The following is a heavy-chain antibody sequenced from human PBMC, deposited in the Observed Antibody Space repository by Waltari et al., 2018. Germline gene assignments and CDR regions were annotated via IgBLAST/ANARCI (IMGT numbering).Heavy chain of an antibody. CDR2: IKSKTDGGTT. CDR1: GFTFSNAW. Sequence: EVQLVESGGGLVKPGGSLRLSCEASGFTFSNAWRSWVRQAPGKGLEWVGRIKSKTDGGTTDYAAPVKGRFTISRDDSKNTLYLQMNSLKTEDTAVYYCTTTLEWLFSPFDYWGQGTLVTVSS. V-gene: IGHV3-15*01. D-gene: IGHD3-3*01. J-gene: IGHJ4*02. CDR3: TTTLEWLFSPFDY.